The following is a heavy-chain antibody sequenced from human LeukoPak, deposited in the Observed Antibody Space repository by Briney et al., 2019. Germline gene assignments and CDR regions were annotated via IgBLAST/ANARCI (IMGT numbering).Heavy chain of an antibody. CDR2: ISSSSSYI. CDR1: GFTFSSYS. D-gene: IGHD4-17*01. J-gene: IGHJ3*02. CDR3: ARAVYGFDAFDI. V-gene: IGHV3-21*01. Sequence: GGSLRLSCAASGFTFSSYSMNWVRQAPGKGLEWVSSISSSSSYIYYADSVKGRFTISRDNAKNSLHLQMNSLRAEDTAVYYCARAVYGFDAFDIWGQGTMVTVSS.